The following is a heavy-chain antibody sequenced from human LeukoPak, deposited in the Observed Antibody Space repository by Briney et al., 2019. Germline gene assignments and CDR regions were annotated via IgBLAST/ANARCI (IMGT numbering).Heavy chain of an antibody. D-gene: IGHD2-8*01. V-gene: IGHV3-74*01. CDR2: ISTDGSST. J-gene: IGHJ4*02. CDR3: VRGGTSGSLDY. Sequence: PGGSLRLSCAPSGFLFRCYWMYGARQAPGKGLVWVSRISTDGSSTSYADSVKGRFTISRDNAKNTMYLQMNSLRAEDTAVYYCVRGGTSGSLDYWGQGTLVTVSS. CDR1: GFLFRCYW.